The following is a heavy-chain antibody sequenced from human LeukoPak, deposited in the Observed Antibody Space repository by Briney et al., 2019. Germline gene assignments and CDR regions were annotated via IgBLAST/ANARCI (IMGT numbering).Heavy chain of an antibody. V-gene: IGHV4-59*01. D-gene: IGHD1-14*01. Sequence: SETLSLTCTVSGGSFSSYYWHWVRQPPGKGLVWVGYINYSGSTNYNPSLKSRGTISVDTSKNQFSLILSSVTAADTAVYYCARYRTGGGAFDIWGQGTMVTVSS. CDR1: GGSFSSYY. J-gene: IGHJ3*02. CDR3: ARYRTGGGAFDI. CDR2: INYSGST.